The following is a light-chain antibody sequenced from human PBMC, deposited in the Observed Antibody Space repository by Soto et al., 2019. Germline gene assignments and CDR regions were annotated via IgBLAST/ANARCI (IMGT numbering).Light chain of an antibody. CDR1: QSVSSSY. J-gene: IGKJ1*01. Sequence: EIVLTQSPGTLSLSPGERATLSCRASQSVSSSYLAWYQQKPGQAPRLLIYGASSRATGIPDRFSGSVSGTGFTLTISRLEPEDFAVYYCQQYGNSPLTFGQGTKVEMK. CDR2: GAS. CDR3: QQYGNSPLT. V-gene: IGKV3-20*01.